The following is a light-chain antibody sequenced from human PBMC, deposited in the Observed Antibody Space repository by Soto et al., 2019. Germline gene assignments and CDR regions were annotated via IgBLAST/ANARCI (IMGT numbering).Light chain of an antibody. CDR1: QSVSSSY. J-gene: IGKJ1*01. CDR3: QQYGQTWT. Sequence: EIVLTQSPGTLSLSPGERATLSCRASQSVSSSYLAWYQQKPGQAPRLLIYGASSRATGIPDRFSGSGSGTDFTLTISRLEPEDFAVYYCQQYGQTWTFGQGTKVEIK. V-gene: IGKV3-20*01. CDR2: GAS.